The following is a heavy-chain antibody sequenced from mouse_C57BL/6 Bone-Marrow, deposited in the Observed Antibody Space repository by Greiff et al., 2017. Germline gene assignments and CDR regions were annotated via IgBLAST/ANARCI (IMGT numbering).Heavy chain of an antibody. V-gene: IGHV1-50*01. Sequence: QVQLQQPGAELVKPGASVKLSCKASGYTFTSYWMQWVNQRPGQGLEWIGEIDPSDSYTNYNQKFKGKATLTVDTSTNTAYMQLSSLTSENSAVYYCANYYGSSDGDYWGQGTTLTVSS. CDR1: GYTFTSYW. CDR2: IDPSDSYT. D-gene: IGHD1-1*01. CDR3: ANYYGSSDGDY. J-gene: IGHJ2*01.